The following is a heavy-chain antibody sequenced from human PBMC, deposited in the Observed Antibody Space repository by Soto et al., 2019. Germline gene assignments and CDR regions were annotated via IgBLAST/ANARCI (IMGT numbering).Heavy chain of an antibody. Sequence: QVQLVESGGGLVKPGGSLRLSCAASGFTFSDYYMSWIRQAPGKGLEWVSYISSSGSTIYYADSVKGRFTISRDNAKNSLYLQMNSLRAEDTAVYYCARALDLGYCSGGSCPPYYYYGMDVWGQGTTVTVSS. V-gene: IGHV3-11*01. CDR1: GFTFSDYY. J-gene: IGHJ6*02. CDR3: ARALDLGYCSGGSCPPYYYYGMDV. D-gene: IGHD2-15*01. CDR2: ISSSGSTI.